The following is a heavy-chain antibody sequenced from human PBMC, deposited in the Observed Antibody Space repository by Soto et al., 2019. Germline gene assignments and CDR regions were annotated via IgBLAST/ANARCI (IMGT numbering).Heavy chain of an antibody. D-gene: IGHD2-2*01. Sequence: QVQLVQSGAEVKKPGASVKVSCKASGYTFTSYAMHWVRQAPGQRLEWMGWINAGNGNTKYSQKFQGRVTITRDTSASTAYMELSSLRSEDTSVYYCARAFVVPAAKHAFDIWGQGTMVTVSS. J-gene: IGHJ3*02. CDR2: INAGNGNT. V-gene: IGHV1-3*01. CDR1: GYTFTSYA. CDR3: ARAFVVPAAKHAFDI.